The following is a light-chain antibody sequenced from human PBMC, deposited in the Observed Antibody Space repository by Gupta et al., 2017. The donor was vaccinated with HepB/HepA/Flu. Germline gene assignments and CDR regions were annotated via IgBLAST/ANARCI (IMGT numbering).Light chain of an antibody. CDR3: DSRDSSANRDV. CDR2: ANN. CDR1: SLRSYY. Sequence: SSELTQDPAVSVALGQTVRITCQGDSLRSYYASWYQQKPGQAPVLVIYANNNRPSGIPDRFSGSSSGSTASLTITGAQAEDEADYYYDSRDSSANRDVFGTGTKVTVL. J-gene: IGLJ1*01. V-gene: IGLV3-19*01.